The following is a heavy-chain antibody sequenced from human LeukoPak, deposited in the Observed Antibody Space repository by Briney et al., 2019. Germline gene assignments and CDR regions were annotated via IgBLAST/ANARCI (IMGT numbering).Heavy chain of an antibody. Sequence: ASVKVSCKASGYTFTSYDINWVRQATGQGLEWMGWMNPNSGNTGYAQKFQGRVIITRNTSISTAYMELSSLRSEDTAVYYRARKLVGATDFDYWGQGTLVTVSS. CDR3: ARKLVGATDFDY. V-gene: IGHV1-8*03. CDR1: GYTFTSYD. CDR2: MNPNSGNT. J-gene: IGHJ4*02. D-gene: IGHD1-26*01.